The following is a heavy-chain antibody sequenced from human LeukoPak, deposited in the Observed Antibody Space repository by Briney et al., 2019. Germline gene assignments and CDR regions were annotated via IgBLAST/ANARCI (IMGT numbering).Heavy chain of an antibody. V-gene: IGHV1-69*13. CDR1: GGTFSSYA. Sequence: SVKVSCKASGGTFSSYAISWVRQAPGQGLEWMGGIIPIFGTANYAQKFQGRVTITADESTSTAYMELRSLRSEDTAVYYCARADCSSTSCYIQGMNYFDYWGQGTLVTVSS. D-gene: IGHD2-2*02. J-gene: IGHJ4*02. CDR2: IIPIFGTA. CDR3: ARADCSSTSCYIQGMNYFDY.